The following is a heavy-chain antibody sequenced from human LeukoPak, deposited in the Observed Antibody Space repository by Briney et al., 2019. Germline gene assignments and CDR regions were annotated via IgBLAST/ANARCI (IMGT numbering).Heavy chain of an antibody. D-gene: IGHD6-13*01. CDR2: IYTSGST. CDR1: GGSISSYY. Sequence: KSSETLSLTCTVSGGSISSYYWSWIRQPAGKGLEWIGRIYTSGSTNYNPTLKSRVTISVDTSKNQFSLKLSSVTAADTAVYYCARGIAAAGRVGYYYYGMDVWGQGTTVTVSS. CDR3: ARGIAAAGRVGYYYYGMDV. J-gene: IGHJ6*02. V-gene: IGHV4-4*07.